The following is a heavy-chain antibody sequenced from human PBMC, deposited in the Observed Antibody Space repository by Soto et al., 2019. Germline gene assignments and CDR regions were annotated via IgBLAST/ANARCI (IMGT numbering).Heavy chain of an antibody. CDR3: ARGAAARPNVQFYFDY. J-gene: IGHJ4*02. V-gene: IGHV3-33*01. Sequence: GGSLRLSCAASGFTFSSYGMHWVRQAPGKGLEWVAVIWYDGSNKYYADSVKGRFTISRDNSKNTLYLQMNSLRAEDTAVYYCARGAAARPNVQFYFDYWGQGTLVTVSS. CDR2: IWYDGSNK. D-gene: IGHD6-6*01. CDR1: GFTFSSYG.